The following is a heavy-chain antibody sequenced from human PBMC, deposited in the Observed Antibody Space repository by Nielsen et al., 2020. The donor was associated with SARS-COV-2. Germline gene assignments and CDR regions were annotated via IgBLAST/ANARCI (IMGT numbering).Heavy chain of an antibody. CDR2: IYFGGST. D-gene: IGHD3-10*01. Sequence: GSLRLSCTVSGGSISGYYWNWIRQPPGKGLEWIGYIYFGGSTTYNPSLKSRVTISVDTSKSHFSLKLNSVTAADTADYYCARGKRGVAFDVWGQGSMVTVSS. V-gene: IGHV4-59*01. CDR3: ARGKRGVAFDV. J-gene: IGHJ3*01. CDR1: GGSISGYY.